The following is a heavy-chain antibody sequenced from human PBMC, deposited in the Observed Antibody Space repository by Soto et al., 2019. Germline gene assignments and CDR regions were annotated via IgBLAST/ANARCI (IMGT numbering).Heavy chain of an antibody. D-gene: IGHD1-26*01. J-gene: IGHJ4*02. Sequence: QVQLQESGPGLVKPSQTLSLTCTVSGGSIYTGGFYWSWIRQLPGQGLEWIGYIYYTGSTQYTPSLTSQLTISTDTSDNQFSLRLTSVTAADTAVYYCATSLVTSRTRVDYWGQGTLVTVSS. CDR3: ATSLVTSRTRVDY. CDR2: IYYTGST. CDR1: GGSIYTGGFY. V-gene: IGHV4-31*01.